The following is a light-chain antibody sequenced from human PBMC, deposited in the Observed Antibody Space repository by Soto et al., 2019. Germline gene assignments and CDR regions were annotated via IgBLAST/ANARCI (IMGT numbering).Light chain of an antibody. CDR2: GAS. CDR1: QSVSSIY. V-gene: IGKV3-20*01. Sequence: EIVLTQSPGTLSLSPGERATLSCRASQSVSSIYLAWYQQKPGQAPRLLIYGASSRATGIPDRFSGSGSGTDFTLTISRLEPEDFAVYSCNQYGSTSWTFGQGTNVDSK. CDR3: NQYGSTSWT. J-gene: IGKJ1*01.